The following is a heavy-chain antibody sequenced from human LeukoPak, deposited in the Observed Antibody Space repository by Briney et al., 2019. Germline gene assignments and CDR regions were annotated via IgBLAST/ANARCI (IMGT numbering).Heavy chain of an antibody. D-gene: IGHD3-22*01. CDR1: GFTFSNAW. J-gene: IGHJ4*02. CDR3: STTYYYDSSEGY. V-gene: IGHV3-15*07. CDR2: IKSKTDGGTT. Sequence: GGSLRLTCAASGFTFSNAWMNWVRQAPGKGLEWVGRIKSKTDGGTTDYAAPVKGRFTISRDGSKNTLYLQMNSLKTEDTAVYYCSTTYYYDSSEGYWGQGTLVTVSS.